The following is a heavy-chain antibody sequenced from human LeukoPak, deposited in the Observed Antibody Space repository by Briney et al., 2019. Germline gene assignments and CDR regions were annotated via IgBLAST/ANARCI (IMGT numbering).Heavy chain of an antibody. D-gene: IGHD3-16*01. CDR2: ISWNSGSI. CDR1: GFTFDDYA. J-gene: IGHJ4*02. Sequence: PGGSLRLSCAASGFTFDDYAMHWVRQAPGKGLEWVSGISWNSGSIGYADSVKGRFTISRDNAKNSLYLQMNSLRAEDTALYYCAKDIGKYYDYVWGTPDYWGQGTLVTVSS. V-gene: IGHV3-9*01. CDR3: AKDIGKYYDYVWGTPDY.